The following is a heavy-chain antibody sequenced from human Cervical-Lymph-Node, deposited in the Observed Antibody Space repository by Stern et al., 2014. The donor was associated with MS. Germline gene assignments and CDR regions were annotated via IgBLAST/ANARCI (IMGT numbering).Heavy chain of an antibody. Sequence: QVTLRESGPTLVKPTQTLTLTCSFSGFSLTTLGVGVGWIRQPPGKAPEWLALIYWDDDKRYSPSLRSRLSITKDISKNQVVLTMTNVDPVDTATHYCAHSLISLGRAVPFDYWGHGTLVTVSS. CDR2: IYWDDDK. V-gene: IGHV2-5*02. J-gene: IGHJ4*01. CDR3: AHSLISLGRAVPFDY. CDR1: GFSLTTLGVG. D-gene: IGHD3-10*01.